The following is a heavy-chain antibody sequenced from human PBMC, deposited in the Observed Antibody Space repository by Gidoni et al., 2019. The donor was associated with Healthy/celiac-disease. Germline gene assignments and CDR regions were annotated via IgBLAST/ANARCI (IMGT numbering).Heavy chain of an antibody. V-gene: IGHV1-69*04. CDR3: AGDPTLTTRHPFYMDV. D-gene: IGHD4-17*01. CDR2: IIPILSVA. J-gene: IGHJ6*03. CDR1: GDNFSTGA. Sequence: QVQLVQAGAVLKRPGASLTVSCKTSGDNFSTGALSWLRKAPGQGLDWIVRIIPILSVANYAHMFQGRVTMTADKSTTTAYLAMSGLTSDDTAGYYCAGDPTLTTRHPFYMDVWGEGTPVTVSS.